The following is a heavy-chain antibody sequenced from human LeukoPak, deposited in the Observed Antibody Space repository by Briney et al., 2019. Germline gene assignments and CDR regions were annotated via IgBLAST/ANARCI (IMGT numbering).Heavy chain of an antibody. Sequence: GGSLRLSCAASGFTFSSYGMHWVRQAPGKGLEWVAVIWYDGSNKYYADSVKGRFTISRDNSKNTLYLQMNSLRAEDTAVYYCARGNYDILTGQVRLAYYFDYWGQGTLVTVPS. CDR2: IWYDGSNK. D-gene: IGHD3-9*01. J-gene: IGHJ4*02. CDR1: GFTFSSYG. CDR3: ARGNYDILTGQVRLAYYFDY. V-gene: IGHV3-33*01.